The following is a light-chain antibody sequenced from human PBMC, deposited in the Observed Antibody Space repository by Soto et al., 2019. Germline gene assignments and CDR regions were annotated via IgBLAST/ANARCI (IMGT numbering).Light chain of an antibody. CDR2: DAS. CDR1: QSVSNN. J-gene: IGKJ5*01. CDR3: QQYIKWPIT. V-gene: IGKV3-15*01. Sequence: MVLTRSPGTRSLSPWGIGTISFMASQSVSNNYLAWYQQKPGQAPRLLISDASTRATGIPARFSGSGSGTEFTLTVSSLQSQDFAVYYCQQYIKWPITFGQGTRLEIK.